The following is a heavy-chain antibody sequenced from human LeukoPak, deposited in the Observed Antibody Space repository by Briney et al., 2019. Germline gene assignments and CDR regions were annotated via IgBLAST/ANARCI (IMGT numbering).Heavy chain of an antibody. J-gene: IGHJ4*02. CDR1: GGSFSGYY. V-gene: IGHV4-34*01. D-gene: IGHD3-16*02. CDR2: INHSGST. Sequence: PSETLSLTCAVYGGSFSGYYWSWIRQPPGKGLEWIGEINHSGSTNYNPSLKSRVTISVDTSKNQFSLRLSSVTAADTAVYYCARAHQYYDYVWGSYRSYYFDYWGQGTLVTVSS. CDR3: ARAHQYYDYVWGSYRSYYFDY.